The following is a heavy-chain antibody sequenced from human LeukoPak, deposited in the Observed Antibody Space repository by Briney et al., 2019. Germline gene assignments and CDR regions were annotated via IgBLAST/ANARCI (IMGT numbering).Heavy chain of an antibody. V-gene: IGHV1-69*04. CDR3: ARDSIRFLEWLPKY. CDR1: GGTFSSYT. J-gene: IGHJ4*02. Sequence: GASVKVPCKASGGTFSSYTISWVRQAPGQGLEWMGRIIPILGIANYAQKFQGRVTITADKSTSTAYMELSSLRSEDTAVYYCARDSIRFLEWLPKYWGQGTLVTVSS. CDR2: IIPILGIA. D-gene: IGHD3-3*01.